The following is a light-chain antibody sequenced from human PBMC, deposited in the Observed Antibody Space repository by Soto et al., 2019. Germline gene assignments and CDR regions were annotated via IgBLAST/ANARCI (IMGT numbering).Light chain of an antibody. J-gene: IGKJ1*01. V-gene: IGKV4-1*01. Sequence: IVMTQSPDSLAVSLGERATINCKSSQSVLYSSNNKNYLAWYQQKPGQPPKLLIYWASTRESGVPDRFSGSGSGTDFTLTISSLQAEDVAVYYCQQYYSTPHFGQGTRWIS. CDR1: QSVLYSSNNKNY. CDR3: QQYYSTPH. CDR2: WAS.